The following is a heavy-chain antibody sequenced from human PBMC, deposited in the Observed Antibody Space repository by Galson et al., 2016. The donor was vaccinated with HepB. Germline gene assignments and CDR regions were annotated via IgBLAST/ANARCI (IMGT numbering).Heavy chain of an antibody. CDR3: ARAQLSGWFFDL. CDR2: ISSTSAYT. V-gene: IGHV3-11*03. Sequence: SLRLSCAASGFTFSDYYMAWIRQAPGKGLEWVSYISSTSAYTNYADSVKGRFTISRDNAKTSLFLQMNSLRAEDTALYYCARAQLSGWFFDLWGRGTLVTVSS. D-gene: IGHD1-1*01. J-gene: IGHJ2*01. CDR1: GFTFSDYY.